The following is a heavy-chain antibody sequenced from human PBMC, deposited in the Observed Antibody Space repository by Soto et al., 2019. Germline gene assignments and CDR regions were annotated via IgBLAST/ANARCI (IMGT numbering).Heavy chain of an antibody. CDR3: ARDIPGFWMGFPPPPYWYYGMDV. J-gene: IGHJ6*02. Sequence: ASVKVSCKASGYTFTGYYMHWVRQAPGQGLEWMGWINPNSGGTNYAQKFQGRVTMTRDTSISTAYMELSRLRSDDTAVYYCARDIPGFWMGFPPPPYWYYGMDVWGQGTTVTVSS. CDR2: INPNSGGT. CDR1: GYTFTGYY. V-gene: IGHV1-2*02. D-gene: IGHD3-3*01.